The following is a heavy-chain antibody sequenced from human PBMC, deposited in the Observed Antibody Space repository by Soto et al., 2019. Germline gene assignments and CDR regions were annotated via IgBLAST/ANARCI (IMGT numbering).Heavy chain of an antibody. V-gene: IGHV3-7*01. Sequence: GGSLRLSCAASGFTFGGYWMSWVRQAPGKGLEWVANIKQDGTEKYYVDSVKGRLTISRDNAKNSLYLQMNSLRAEDTAVYYCVRDGTLYGSLYWGQGTLVTVSS. D-gene: IGHD4-17*01. CDR1: GFTFGGYW. J-gene: IGHJ4*02. CDR3: VRDGTLYGSLY. CDR2: IKQDGTEK.